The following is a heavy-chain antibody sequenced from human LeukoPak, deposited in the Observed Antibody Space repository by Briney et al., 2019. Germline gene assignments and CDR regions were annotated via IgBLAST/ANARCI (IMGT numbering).Heavy chain of an antibody. CDR3: ARVPGDY. J-gene: IGHJ4*02. Sequence: GGSLRLSCTASGFSFSSYSMNWVRQAPGKGLEWVSSISRSSDYIYYADSVKGRFTISRDNAKNSLYLQMNSLRAEDTAVYYCARVPGDYWGQGTLVTVSS. CDR2: ISRSSDYI. CDR1: GFSFSSYS. V-gene: IGHV3-21*01.